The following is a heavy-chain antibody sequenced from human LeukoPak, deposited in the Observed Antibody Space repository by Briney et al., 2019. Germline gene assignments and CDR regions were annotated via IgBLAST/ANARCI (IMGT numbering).Heavy chain of an antibody. CDR1: GFTFSDYY. CDR2: ISSSGSTI. Sequence: PGGSLRLSCAASGFTFSDYYMSWIRQAPGKGLEWVSYISSSGSTIYYADSVKGRFTISRDNAKNSLYLQMNSLRAEDTAVYYCASGNVRYSFAYYFDYWGQGTLVTVSS. CDR3: ASGNVRYSFAYYFDY. D-gene: IGHD2-15*01. V-gene: IGHV3-11*01. J-gene: IGHJ4*02.